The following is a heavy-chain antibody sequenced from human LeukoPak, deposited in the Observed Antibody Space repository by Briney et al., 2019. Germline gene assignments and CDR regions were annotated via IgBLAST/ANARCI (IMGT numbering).Heavy chain of an antibody. CDR3: AKNLGSCSSGGSGYQFDP. V-gene: IGHV4-59*07. Sequence: KASDTLSLTCTVSGGSIRSFYWSWIRQPPGKGLEWIGYTFYSGSTTYNPSLKSRVTMSVDTSKSQFSLRLSSVTAADTAVYYCAKNLGSCSSGGSGYQFDPWGQGTLVTVSS. CDR1: GGSIRSFY. J-gene: IGHJ5*02. CDR2: TFYSGST. D-gene: IGHD2-15*01.